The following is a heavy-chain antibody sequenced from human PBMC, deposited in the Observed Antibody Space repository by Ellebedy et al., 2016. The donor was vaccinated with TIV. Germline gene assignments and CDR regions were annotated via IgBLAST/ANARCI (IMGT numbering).Heavy chain of an antibody. CDR2: ISSSSSTI. J-gene: IGHJ3*02. V-gene: IGHV3-48*04. CDR1: GFSFSSYW. CDR3: ASFGAFDI. D-gene: IGHD3-3*01. Sequence: GESLKISCAASGFSFSSYWMHWVRQAPGKGLEWVSYISSSSSTIYYADSVKGRFTISRDNAKNSLYLQMNSLRAEDTAVYYCASFGAFDIWGQGTMVTVSS.